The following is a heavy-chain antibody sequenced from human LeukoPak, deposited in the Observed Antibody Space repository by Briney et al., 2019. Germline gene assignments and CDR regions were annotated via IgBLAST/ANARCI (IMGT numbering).Heavy chain of an antibody. CDR2: INPDSGGT. J-gene: IGHJ3*02. V-gene: IGHV1-2*02. Sequence: GASVKVSCKVSGYTFTDYYMHWVRQAPGQGLEWMGWINPDSGGTNYAQMFQGRVTMTRDTSIRTAYMELSRLTSDDTAVYYCARGWQGATASRAFHIWGQGTMVTVSS. CDR3: ARGWQGATASRAFHI. D-gene: IGHD1-26*01. CDR1: GYTFTDYY.